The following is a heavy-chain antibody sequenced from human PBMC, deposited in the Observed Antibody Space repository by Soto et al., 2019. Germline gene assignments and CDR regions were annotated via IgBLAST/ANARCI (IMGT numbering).Heavy chain of an antibody. V-gene: IGHV4-34*01. Sequence: GTLSLTCAVYGGSFRGYYCSWIRQPPGKGLEWIGEINHSGSTNYNPSLKSRVTISVDTSKNQFSLKLSSVTAADTAVYYCARGWPRAIAAAPGSNWFDPWGQGTLVTVSS. CDR1: GGSFRGYY. D-gene: IGHD6-13*01. CDR2: INHSGST. CDR3: ARGWPRAIAAAPGSNWFDP. J-gene: IGHJ5*02.